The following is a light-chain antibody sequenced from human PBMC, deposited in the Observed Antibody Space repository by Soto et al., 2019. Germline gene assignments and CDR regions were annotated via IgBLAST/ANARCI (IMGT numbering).Light chain of an antibody. CDR3: QQYNNWPPIT. CDR2: GAS. Sequence: EIVLTQSPGTLSLSPGERATLSCRASQSVSSNLAWYQHKPGQAPRLVIYGASTRATGIPARFSGSGSGTEFTLTISSLQSEDFAVYFCQQYNNWPPITFGQGTRLEIK. CDR1: QSVSSN. V-gene: IGKV3-15*01. J-gene: IGKJ5*01.